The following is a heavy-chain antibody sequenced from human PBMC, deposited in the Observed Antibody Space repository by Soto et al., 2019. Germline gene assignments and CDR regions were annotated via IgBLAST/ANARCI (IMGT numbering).Heavy chain of an antibody. CDR2: ISWDGGST. V-gene: IGHV3-43*01. D-gene: IGHD3-3*01. Sequence: GGSLRLSCAASGFTFDDYTMHWVRQAPGKGLEWVSLISWDGGSTYYADSVKGRFTISRDNSKNSLYLQMNSLRTEDTALYYCAKDIKSGRETLEWLLDGMDVWGQGTTVTVSS. J-gene: IGHJ6*02. CDR3: AKDIKSGRETLEWLLDGMDV. CDR1: GFTFDDYT.